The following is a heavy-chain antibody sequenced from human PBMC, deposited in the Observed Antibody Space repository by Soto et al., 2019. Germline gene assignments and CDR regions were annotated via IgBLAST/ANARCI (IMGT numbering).Heavy chain of an antibody. D-gene: IGHD1-1*01. CDR2: INSDGGST. CDR1: GFTFSSYW. J-gene: IGHJ4*02. V-gene: IGHV3-74*01. CDR3: AKGRYNYYFDY. Sequence: GGSLRLSCAASGFTFSSYWMNWVRQAPGKGLVWVSSINSDGGSTSYADSVKGRFTISRDNAKNTLYLQMNSLRAEDTAVYYCAKGRYNYYFDYWGQGILVTVSS.